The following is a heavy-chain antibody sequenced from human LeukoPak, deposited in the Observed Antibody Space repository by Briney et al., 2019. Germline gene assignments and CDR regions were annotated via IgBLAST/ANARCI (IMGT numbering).Heavy chain of an antibody. CDR3: AAAHYDILTGHYYFDY. D-gene: IGHD3-9*01. CDR1: GYSENFYG. V-gene: IGHV1-18*01. Sequence: ASVKVSCKTSGYSENFYGITWVRQVAGQGLEWMGWISAQHGQTEYAPNSQDRVTMTTDTYTNTAYMELRSLRSDDTAVYYCAAAHYDILTGHYYFDYWGQGTLVTVSS. J-gene: IGHJ4*02. CDR2: ISAQHGQT.